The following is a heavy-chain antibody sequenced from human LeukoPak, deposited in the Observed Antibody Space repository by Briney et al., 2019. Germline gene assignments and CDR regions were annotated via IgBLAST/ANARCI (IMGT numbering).Heavy chain of an antibody. V-gene: IGHV3-7*01. CDR3: ARDPRLEISGMVIDMLDY. J-gene: IGHJ4*02. D-gene: IGHD3-3*01. CDR1: GFTFSSYS. Sequence: PGGSLRLSCAASGFTFSSYSMNWVRQAPGKGLEWVANIKQDGTEKYYMDSVKGRFSISRDNAKNSLYLQMNALRAEDTAVYYCARDPRLEISGMVIDMLDYWGRGTLVTVSS. CDR2: IKQDGTEK.